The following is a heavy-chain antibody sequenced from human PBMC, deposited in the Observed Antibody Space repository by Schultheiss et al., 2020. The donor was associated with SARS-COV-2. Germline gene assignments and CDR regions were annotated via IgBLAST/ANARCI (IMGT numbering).Heavy chain of an antibody. Sequence: LTCAASGFTFSDYYMSWIRQAPGKGLEWVSYISSSGSTIYYADSVKGRFTISRDNAKNSLYLQMNSLRAEDTAVYYCARFVAGTTVVTPFRAFDIWGQGTMVTVS. D-gene: IGHD4-23*01. J-gene: IGHJ3*02. V-gene: IGHV3-11*01. CDR3: ARFVAGTTVVTPFRAFDI. CDR1: GFTFSDYY. CDR2: ISSSGSTI.